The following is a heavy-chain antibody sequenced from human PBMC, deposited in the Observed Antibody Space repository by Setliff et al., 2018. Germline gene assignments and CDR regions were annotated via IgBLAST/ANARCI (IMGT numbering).Heavy chain of an antibody. CDR3: AQTKGFVDGYLDP. Sequence: ASVKVSCKASGYIFTSYGFSWVRQAPGQGLEWMGWISTYNGKTNYAQKFQGRVSMTTDTSTSTAYMELRSLRSDDTAVYYCAQTKGFVDGYLDPWGQGTLVTV. CDR2: ISTYNGKT. D-gene: IGHD2-21*02. V-gene: IGHV1-18*01. J-gene: IGHJ5*02. CDR1: GYIFTSYG.